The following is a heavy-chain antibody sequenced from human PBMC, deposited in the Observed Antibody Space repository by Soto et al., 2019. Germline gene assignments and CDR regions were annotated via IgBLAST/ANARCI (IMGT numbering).Heavy chain of an antibody. Sequence: QVQLVESGGGVVQSGRSLRLSCAASGFTFSSYAMHWVRQAPGKGLEWVAVISYDGSNKYYADSVKGRFTISRDNSKNTLYLQMNSLRAEDTAVYYCARGAPRRLDYWGQGTLVTVSS. CDR1: GFTFSSYA. V-gene: IGHV3-30-3*01. J-gene: IGHJ4*02. CDR2: ISYDGSNK. CDR3: ARGAPRRLDY.